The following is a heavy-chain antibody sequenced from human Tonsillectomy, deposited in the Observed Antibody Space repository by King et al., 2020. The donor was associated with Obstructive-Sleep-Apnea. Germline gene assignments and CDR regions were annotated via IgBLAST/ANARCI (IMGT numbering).Heavy chain of an antibody. J-gene: IGHJ4*02. CDR1: GFLLSTSGVG. Sequence: TLKESGPTLVKPTQTLTLTCTFSGFLLSTSGVGVGWIRQPPGKALEWLALIYWDDDKRYSPSLKSRLTITKDTSKNQVVLTMTNMDPVYTATYYCAHRLGIAAAHPFDYWGQGTLVTVSS. V-gene: IGHV2-5*02. CDR2: IYWDDDK. CDR3: AHRLGIAAAHPFDY. D-gene: IGHD6-13*01.